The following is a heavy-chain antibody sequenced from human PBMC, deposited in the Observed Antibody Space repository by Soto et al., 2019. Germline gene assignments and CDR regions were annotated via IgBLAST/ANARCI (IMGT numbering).Heavy chain of an antibody. D-gene: IGHD3-22*01. J-gene: IGHJ3*01. V-gene: IGHV3-30*14. CDR2: ISYDGSNK. CDR3: ATRPLLPGAP. CDR1: GLTFSSYV. Sequence: GGSLRLSCAASGLTFSSYVMHWVRQAPGKGLEWVAVISYDGSNKYYADSVKGRFTISRDNSKNTLYLQMSSLRAEDTAVYYCATRPLLPGAPWGQGTMVTVSS.